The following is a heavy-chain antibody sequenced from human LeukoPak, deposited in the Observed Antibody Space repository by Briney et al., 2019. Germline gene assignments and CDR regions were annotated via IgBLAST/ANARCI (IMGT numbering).Heavy chain of an antibody. CDR3: ARMYYYGSGSPNWFDP. V-gene: IGHV1-8*01. CDR2: MNPNSGNT. J-gene: IGHJ5*02. Sequence: GASVKVSCTASGYTFTSYDINWVRQATGQGLEWMGWMNPNSGNTGYAQKFQGRVTMTRNTSISTAYMELSSLRSEDTAVYYCARMYYYGSGSPNWFDPWGQGTLVTVSS. D-gene: IGHD3-10*01. CDR1: GYTFTSYD.